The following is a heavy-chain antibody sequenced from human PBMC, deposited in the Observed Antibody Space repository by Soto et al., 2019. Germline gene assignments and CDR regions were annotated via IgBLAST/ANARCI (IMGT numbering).Heavy chain of an antibody. CDR3: ARGVPITIFGVVIPSPGMDV. CDR2: IYYSGST. J-gene: IGHJ6*02. Sequence: QVQLQESGPGLVKPSQTLSLTCTVSGGSISSGGYYWSWIRQHTGKGLEWIGYIYYSGSTYYNTSLQSRVTISVDTSKNQFSLKLSSVTAADTAVYYCARGVPITIFGVVIPSPGMDVWGQGTTVTVSS. CDR1: GGSISSGGYY. D-gene: IGHD3-3*01. V-gene: IGHV4-31*03.